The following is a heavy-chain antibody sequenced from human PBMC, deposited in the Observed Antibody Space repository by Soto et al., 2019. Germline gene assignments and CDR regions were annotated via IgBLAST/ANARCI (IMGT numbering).Heavy chain of an antibody. Sequence: SETLSLTCTVSGGSISSSSYYWGWIRQPPGKGLGWIGSIYYSGSTYYNPSLKSRVTISVDTSRNQFSLKLSSVTAADAPVYYCARAPYDCWSGYYYWFDPWGQGTLVTVSS. D-gene: IGHD3-3*01. CDR3: ARAPYDCWSGYYYWFDP. CDR1: GGSISSSSYY. V-gene: IGHV4-39*01. J-gene: IGHJ5*02. CDR2: IYYSGST.